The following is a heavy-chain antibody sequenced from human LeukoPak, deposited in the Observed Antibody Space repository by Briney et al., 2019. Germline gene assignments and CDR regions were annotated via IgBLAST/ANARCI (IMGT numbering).Heavy chain of an antibody. CDR1: GFTFSNYW. CDR3: ARDHAYRADY. V-gene: IGHV3-7*01. J-gene: IGHJ4*02. Sequence: PGGSLRLSCAASGFTFSNYWMCWVRQAPGKGLEWVANINQDESKKYYADSVKGRFTISRDNAKNSLYLQMSSLTAEDTAIYYCARDHAYRADYWGQGTLVTVSS. CDR2: INQDESKK. D-gene: IGHD2-2*01.